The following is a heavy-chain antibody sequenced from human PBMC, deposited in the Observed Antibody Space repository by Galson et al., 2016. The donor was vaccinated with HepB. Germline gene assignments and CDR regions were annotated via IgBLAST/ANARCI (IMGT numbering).Heavy chain of an antibody. V-gene: IGHV1-69*02. J-gene: IGHJ4*02. CDR2: LVPPLNLT. CDR1: GGTFSTYS. D-gene: IGHD4-17*01. CDR3: VIDYGHYSGRY. Sequence: VKVSCKASGGTFSTYSFSWVRQAPGQGLEWMGRLVPPLNLTNYAQKFQGRVTITADKSTTAAFMDLNSLRSQDTAVYYCVIDYGHYSGRYWGQGTLVTVSS.